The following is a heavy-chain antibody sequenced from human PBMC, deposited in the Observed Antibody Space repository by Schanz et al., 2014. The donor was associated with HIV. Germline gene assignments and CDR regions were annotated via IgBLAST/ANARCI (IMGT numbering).Heavy chain of an antibody. D-gene: IGHD2-21*02. CDR3: ARGEVTAKGEYFQH. J-gene: IGHJ1*01. Sequence: QVQLQQWGAGLLKPSETLSLTCAVYGGSFRGFYWNWIRQAPGKGLEWIGEINHSGNAYQKPSLKSRVNISVATSKTQFSVNLTSVTVAATAVYFCARGEVTAKGEYFQHWGQGTLVTVSS. CDR2: INHSGNA. V-gene: IGHV4-34*02. CDR1: GGSFRGFY.